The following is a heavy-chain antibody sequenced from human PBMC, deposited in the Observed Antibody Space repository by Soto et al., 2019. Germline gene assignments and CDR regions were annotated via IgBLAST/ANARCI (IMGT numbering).Heavy chain of an antibody. CDR1: GFSFSDYY. CDR2: ISSSGSNI. D-gene: IGHD6-19*01. V-gene: IGHV3-11*01. J-gene: IGHJ4*02. CDR3: ARGRIAVAGNDY. Sequence: GGSLRLSCAASGFSFSDYYMTWIRQAPGKGLEWVSYISSSGSNIYYADSVKGRFTISRDNAKNSLYLQMNSLRAEDTAVYYCARGRIAVAGNDYWGQGTLVTVSS.